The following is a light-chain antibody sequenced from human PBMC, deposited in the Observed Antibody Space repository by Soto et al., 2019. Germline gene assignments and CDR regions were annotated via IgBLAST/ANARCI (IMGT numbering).Light chain of an antibody. V-gene: IGKV3-15*01. CDR1: QSVSSN. CDR3: QQYNNWPLT. Sequence: EIVMTQSPATLSVSPGGRATLSCRASQSVSSNLAWYQQKPGQAPRLLIYGASTRATGIPARFSGSGSGTEFTLTISSLQSEDFAVYYCQQYNNWPLTFGVGTKVDIK. J-gene: IGKJ4*01. CDR2: GAS.